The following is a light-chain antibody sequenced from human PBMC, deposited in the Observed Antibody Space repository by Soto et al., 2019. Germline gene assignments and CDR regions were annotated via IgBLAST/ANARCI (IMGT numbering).Light chain of an antibody. J-gene: IGKJ1*01. CDR3: QQYNAYSQA. CDR1: ESVSRW. CDR2: QAS. Sequence: DIQMTQSPSTLSASVGDRVTITCRASESVSRWLDWYQQKPGRTPKLLIYQASTLETGVPSRFSGSGSGTEFTLTLSSLQPDDFATHYCQQYNAYSQAFGQGTKVEIK. V-gene: IGKV1-5*03.